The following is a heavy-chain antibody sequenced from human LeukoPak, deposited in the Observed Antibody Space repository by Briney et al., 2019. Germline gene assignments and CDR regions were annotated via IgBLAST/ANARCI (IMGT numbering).Heavy chain of an antibody. CDR3: ARAGLLGDYYYYMDV. D-gene: IGHD2-21*02. CDR2: TYHSGST. Sequence: SETLSLTCAVSGYSISSGHYWGWIRQPPGKGLEWIGSTYHSGSTYYNPALKSRVTISVDTSNNHFSLKLSSVSAADTAVYYCARAGLLGDYYYYMDVWGKGTTVTVSS. V-gene: IGHV4-38-2*01. CDR1: GYSISSGHY. J-gene: IGHJ6*03.